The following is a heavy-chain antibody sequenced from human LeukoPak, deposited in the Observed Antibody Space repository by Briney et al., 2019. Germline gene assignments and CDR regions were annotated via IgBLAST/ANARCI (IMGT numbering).Heavy chain of an antibody. D-gene: IGHD6-19*01. Sequence: GGSLRLSCAASGFTFSSYAMHWVRQAPGKGLEWVAVISYDGSNKYYTDSVKGRFTISRDNSKNTLYLQMNSLRAEDTAVYYCAKDLNVWSYWQWLVDFDYWGQGTLVTVSS. J-gene: IGHJ4*02. CDR2: ISYDGSNK. CDR1: GFTFSSYA. CDR3: AKDLNVWSYWQWLVDFDY. V-gene: IGHV3-30-3*01.